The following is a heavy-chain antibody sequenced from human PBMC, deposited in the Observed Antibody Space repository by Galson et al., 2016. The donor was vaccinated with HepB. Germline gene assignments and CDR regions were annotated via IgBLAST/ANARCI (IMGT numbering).Heavy chain of an antibody. D-gene: IGHD3-16*02. CDR1: VYDFTSYE. CDR2: ISAGSGNT. V-gene: IGHV1-3*01. CDR3: ARDLIGNLDV. Sequence: SVNVSCKASVYDFTSYEMHWVRQSPGQMLEWMGWISAGSGNTKYAEKFQGRVTFARDNSERTHYMELNSLTSEDTAVYYCARDLIGNLDVWGQGTTVTVSS. J-gene: IGHJ6*02.